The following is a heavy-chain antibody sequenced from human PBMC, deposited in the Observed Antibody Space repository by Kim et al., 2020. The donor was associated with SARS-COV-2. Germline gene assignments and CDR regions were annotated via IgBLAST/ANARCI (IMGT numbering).Heavy chain of an antibody. V-gene: IGHV3-23*01. D-gene: IGHD5-18*01. J-gene: IGHJ4*02. Sequence: GGSLRLSCAASRFSFSNYAMSWVRQAPGKGLEWVSAIGGSGGSTYYADSVKGRFTISRDNSKNTLYLQMNSLRAKDTAVYYCAKAPTGYSYGAFDYWGQGTLVTVSS. CDR3: AKAPTGYSYGAFDY. CDR2: IGGSGGST. CDR1: RFSFSNYA.